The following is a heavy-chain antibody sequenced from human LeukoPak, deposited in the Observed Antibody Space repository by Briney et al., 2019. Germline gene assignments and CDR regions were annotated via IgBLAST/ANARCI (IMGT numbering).Heavy chain of an antibody. D-gene: IGHD1-26*01. CDR2: FDPGGDET. CDR1: GYSLSELS. Sequence: GASVKVSCKVSGYSLSELSTHWVRQAPGQGLEWMGGFDPGGDETIYAQKFQGRVTMTEDTSTDTAYLELSSLRSEDTAVYFCATEKDLLLDSWGQGTPVTVSS. CDR3: ATEKDLLLDS. V-gene: IGHV1-24*01. J-gene: IGHJ5*01.